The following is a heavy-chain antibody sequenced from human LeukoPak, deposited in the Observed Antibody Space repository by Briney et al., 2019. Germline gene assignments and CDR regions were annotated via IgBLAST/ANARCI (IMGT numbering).Heavy chain of an antibody. CDR1: GFTFSSYW. V-gene: IGHV3-48*04. J-gene: IGHJ5*02. Sequence: GGSLRLSCAASGFTFSSYWMSWVRQAPGKGLEWVSYISSSGSTIYYADSVKGRFTISRDNAKSSLYLQMNSLRAEDTAVYYCARGPFSVRAGTGGGFDPWGQGTLVTVSS. CDR3: ARGPFSVRAGTGGGFDP. D-gene: IGHD6-13*01. CDR2: ISSSGSTI.